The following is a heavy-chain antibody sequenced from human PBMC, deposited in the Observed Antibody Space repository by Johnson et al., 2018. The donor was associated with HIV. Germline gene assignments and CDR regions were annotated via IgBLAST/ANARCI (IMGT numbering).Heavy chain of an antibody. D-gene: IGHD5-18*01. V-gene: IGHV3-15*01. CDR2: IKSKTDGGTT. CDR1: GFTFSNAW. J-gene: IGHJ3*02. Sequence: VQLVESGGGLVKPGGSLRLSCAASGFTFSNAWMSWVRQAPGKGLEWVGRIKSKTDGGTTDYAAPVKGRFTISRDDSKNTLYLQMNSLKTEDTAVYYCTNPDTAMATGAFDIWGQGTMVTV. CDR3: TNPDTAMATGAFDI.